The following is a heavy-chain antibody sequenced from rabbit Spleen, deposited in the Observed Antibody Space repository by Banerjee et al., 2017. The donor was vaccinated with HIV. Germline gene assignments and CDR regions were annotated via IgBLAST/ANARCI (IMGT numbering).Heavy chain of an antibody. J-gene: IGHJ3*01. CDR2: INASTGKP. CDR1: GFSFSDRDV. Sequence: QEQLKETGGGLVQPGASLTLTCKASGFSFSDRDVMCWVRQAPGKGLEWIACINASTGKPVYATWASGRFTISRTSSTTVTLRMTSLTAADRATYFCARGSYITRLDLWAQGPSSPS. CDR3: ARGSYITRLDL. V-gene: IGHV1S45*01. D-gene: IGHD8-1*01.